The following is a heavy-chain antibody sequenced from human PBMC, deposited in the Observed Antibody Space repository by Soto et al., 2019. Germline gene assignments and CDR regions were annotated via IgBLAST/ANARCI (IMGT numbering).Heavy chain of an antibody. D-gene: IGHD2-21*02. CDR2: IIPIFVTA. CDR1: GGTFSSYA. V-gene: IGHV1-69*13. Sequence: SVKVSCKASGGTFSSYAISWVRQAPGQGLEWMGGIIPIFVTANYAQKFQGRVTITADESTSTAYMELSSLRSEDTAVYYCARDLNAVVTPPYYYGMDVWGQGTTVTVSS. J-gene: IGHJ6*02. CDR3: ARDLNAVVTPPYYYGMDV.